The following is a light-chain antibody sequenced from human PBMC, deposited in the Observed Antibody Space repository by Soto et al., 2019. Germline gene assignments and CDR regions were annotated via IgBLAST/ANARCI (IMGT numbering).Light chain of an antibody. CDR3: AAWDDSLSAVV. CDR2: DVS. J-gene: IGLJ2*01. V-gene: IGLV2-11*01. CDR1: SSDVGGYNY. Sequence: QSALTQPRSVSGSPGQSVTISCTGTSSDVGGYNYVSWYQQHPGKAPKLMIYDVSKRPSGVPDRFSGSKSGNTASLTISGLQAEDEADYYCAAWDDSLSAVVFGGGTQLTVL.